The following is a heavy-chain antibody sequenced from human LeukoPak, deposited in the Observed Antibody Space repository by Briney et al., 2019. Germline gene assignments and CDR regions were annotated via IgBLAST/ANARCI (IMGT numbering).Heavy chain of an antibody. CDR2: IWYDGSNK. Sequence: GGSLRLSCAASGFTFSSYGMHWVRQAPGKGLEWVAVIWYDGSNKYYADSVKGRFTISRDKSKNTLYLQMNSLRAEDTAVYYCAKDGGSYIDYWGQGTLVTVSS. CDR1: GFTFSSYG. CDR3: AKDGGSYIDY. V-gene: IGHV3-33*03. D-gene: IGHD1-26*01. J-gene: IGHJ4*02.